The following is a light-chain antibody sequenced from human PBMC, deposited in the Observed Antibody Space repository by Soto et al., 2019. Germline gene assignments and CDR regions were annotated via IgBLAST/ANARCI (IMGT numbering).Light chain of an antibody. V-gene: IGKV3-11*01. CDR1: QSVTNS. CDR2: GAS. CDR3: QQRSDWPLT. J-gene: IGKJ4*01. Sequence: ESVLTQSPVALSLSQGERATLSCRASQSVTNSLAWYQQKPGQAPRLLVYGASTRATGIPARFSGSGSGTEFTLTISSLQSEDFAVYYCQQRSDWPLTFGGGTKVDI.